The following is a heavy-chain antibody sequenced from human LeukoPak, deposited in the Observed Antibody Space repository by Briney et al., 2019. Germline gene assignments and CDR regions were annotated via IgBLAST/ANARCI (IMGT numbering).Heavy chain of an antibody. Sequence: GGSLRLSCAASGFTVSSNYMSWVRQAPGKGLEWVSVIYSGGSTYYADSVKGRFTISRDNSKNTLYLQMNSLRAEDTAVYYCARANLEQWLVEMEDWGQGTLVTVSS. D-gene: IGHD6-19*01. CDR2: IYSGGST. CDR1: GFTVSSNY. J-gene: IGHJ4*02. V-gene: IGHV3-53*01. CDR3: ARANLEQWLVEMED.